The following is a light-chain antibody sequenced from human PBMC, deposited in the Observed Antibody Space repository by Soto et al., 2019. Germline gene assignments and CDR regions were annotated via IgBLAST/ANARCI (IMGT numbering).Light chain of an antibody. J-gene: IGKJ5*01. CDR2: AAS. CDR1: QSISNH. CDR3: QHIYTIPIT. V-gene: IGKV1-39*01. Sequence: DIQMTLSASSLSASVDDKVIITCRASQSISNHLNWYQQKPGKAPQLLIYAASTLQSGVPSRFSGSGSGTDFTLTISSLQPEDFATYYCQHIYTIPITFGQGTRLEI.